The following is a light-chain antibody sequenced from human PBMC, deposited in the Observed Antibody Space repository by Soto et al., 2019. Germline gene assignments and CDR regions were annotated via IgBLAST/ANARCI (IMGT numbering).Light chain of an antibody. CDR1: SSNIGAGYD. J-gene: IGLJ3*02. V-gene: IGLV1-40*01. Sequence: QSALTQPPSVSGAPGQRVTISCTGNSSNIGAGYDVHWYQQLPGKAPKLLIFGNSHRPSGVPDRFFGSKSGTSASLAITGLQAEDDADYYCQSYDRSLSGSVFGGGTKLTVL. CDR3: QSYDRSLSGSV. CDR2: GNS.